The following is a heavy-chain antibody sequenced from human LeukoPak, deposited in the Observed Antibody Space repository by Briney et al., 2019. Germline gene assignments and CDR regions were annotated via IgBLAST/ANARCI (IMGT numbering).Heavy chain of an antibody. CDR2: IYYSGST. D-gene: IGHD3-22*01. Sequence: SETLSLTCTVSGGSISSGDYYWSWIRQPPGKGLEWIGYIYYSGSTYYNPSLKSRVTISVDTSKNQFSLKLSSVTAADTAVYYCARALPRGYYIIDYWGQGTLVTVSS. CDR1: GGSISSGDYY. V-gene: IGHV4-30-4*01. CDR3: ARALPRGYYIIDY. J-gene: IGHJ4*02.